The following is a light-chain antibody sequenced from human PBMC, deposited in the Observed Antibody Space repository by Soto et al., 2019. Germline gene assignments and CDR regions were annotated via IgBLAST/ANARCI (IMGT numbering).Light chain of an antibody. CDR1: QSVSSSY. V-gene: IGKV3-20*01. J-gene: IGKJ1*01. Sequence: EIVLTQSPGTLSLSTGERATLSCRTSQSVSSSYLAWSQQKPGQAPRLLISTTSSKATGVAERFSGSGSGTDFTLTISRLEPEDSGVCYCHLYVSSPPAWAFGQGTEVEIK. CDR3: HLYVSSPPAWA. CDR2: TTS.